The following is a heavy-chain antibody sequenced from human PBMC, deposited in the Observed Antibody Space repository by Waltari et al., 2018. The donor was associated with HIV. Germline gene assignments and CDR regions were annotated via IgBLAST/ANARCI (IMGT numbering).Heavy chain of an antibody. CDR2: IYSGGST. CDR3: ARVFYYGSGRYYFDY. CDR1: GFTVSSNY. Sequence: EVQLVESGGGLIQPGGSLRISCAASGFTVSSNYMRWVRQDPGKGLEWVSVIYSGGSTYYADSVKGRFTISRDNSKNTLYLQMNSLRAEDTAVYYCARVFYYGSGRYYFDYWGQGTLVTVSS. D-gene: IGHD3-10*01. J-gene: IGHJ4*02. V-gene: IGHV3-53*01.